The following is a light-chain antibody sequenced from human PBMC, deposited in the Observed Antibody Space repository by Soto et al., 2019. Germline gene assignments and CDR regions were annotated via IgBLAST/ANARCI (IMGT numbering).Light chain of an antibody. CDR1: QSVSRY. CDR2: DAS. Sequence: EIVLTQSTATLSLSPGERATLSCRASQSVSRYLAWYQQKPGQAPRLHIYDASNRATGIPARFSGSGSGTDVTLTISSLEPEDFAVYYCQQRSNWPLTFGGGTKVEIK. J-gene: IGKJ4*01. CDR3: QQRSNWPLT. V-gene: IGKV3-11*01.